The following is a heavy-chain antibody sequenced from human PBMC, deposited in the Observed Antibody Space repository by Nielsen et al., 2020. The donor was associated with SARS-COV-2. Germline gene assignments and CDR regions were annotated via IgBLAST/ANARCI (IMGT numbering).Heavy chain of an antibody. V-gene: IGHV4-39*01. CDR1: GGSISSSNW. Sequence: SETLSLTCAVSGGSISSSNWWSWVRQPPGKGLEWIGSIYYSGSTYYNPSLKSRVTISVDTSKNQFFLKLSSVTAADTAVYYCASATTVTTLDAFDIWGQGTMVTVSS. CDR3: ASATTVTTLDAFDI. J-gene: IGHJ3*02. CDR2: IYYSGST. D-gene: IGHD4-17*01.